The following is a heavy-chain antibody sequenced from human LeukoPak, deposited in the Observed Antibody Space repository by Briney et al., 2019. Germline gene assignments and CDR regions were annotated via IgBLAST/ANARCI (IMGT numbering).Heavy chain of an antibody. V-gene: IGHV3-30*04. CDR3: ARGGGLDV. CDR1: GFTFSSYA. D-gene: IGHD3-16*01. CDR2: ISYDGSNK. J-gene: IGHJ6*02. Sequence: PGGSLRPSCAASGFTFSSYAMHWVRQAPGKGLEWVAVISYDGSNKYYADSVKGRFTISRDNSKNTLYLQMNSLRAEDTAVYYCARGGGLDVWGQGATVTVSS.